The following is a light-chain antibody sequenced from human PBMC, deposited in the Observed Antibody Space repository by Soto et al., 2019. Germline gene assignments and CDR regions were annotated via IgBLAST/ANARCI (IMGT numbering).Light chain of an antibody. V-gene: IGLV2-23*01. CDR1: SSDVGSYNL. J-gene: IGLJ2*01. CDR3: CSYAGSSTSRV. CDR2: EGS. Sequence: QSVLTQPASVSGSPGQSITLSCTGTSSDVGSYNLVSWYQQHPGKAPKLMIYEGSKRPSGVSNRFSGSKSGNTASLTISGLQAEDEADYYCCSYAGSSTSRVFGGGTQLTVL.